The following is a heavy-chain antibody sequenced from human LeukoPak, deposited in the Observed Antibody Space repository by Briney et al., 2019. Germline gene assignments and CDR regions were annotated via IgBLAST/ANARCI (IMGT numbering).Heavy chain of an antibody. CDR3: ARLSYYYDSSGSGGWFDP. V-gene: IGHV4-4*07. CDR2: IYTSGSN. Sequence: PSETLSLTCTVSGGSISSYYWSWIRQPAGKGLEWIGRIYTSGSNNYNPSLKSRVTMSVDTSKNQFSLKLSSVTAADTAVYYCARLSYYYDSSGSGGWFDPWGQGTLVTVSS. J-gene: IGHJ5*02. D-gene: IGHD3-22*01. CDR1: GGSISSYY.